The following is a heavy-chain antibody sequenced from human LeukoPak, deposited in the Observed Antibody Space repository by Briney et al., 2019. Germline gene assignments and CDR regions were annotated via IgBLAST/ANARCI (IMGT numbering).Heavy chain of an antibody. Sequence: PSETLSLTCTVSGGSISSYYWSWIRQPPGKGLEWIGYIYYSGSTNYNPSLKSRVTISVDTSKNQFSLKLSSVTAADTAVYYCARTRWLQFGGFYYWGQGTLVTVSS. CDR1: GGSISSYY. J-gene: IGHJ4*02. CDR2: IYYSGST. D-gene: IGHD5-24*01. CDR3: ARTRWLQFGGFYY. V-gene: IGHV4-59*01.